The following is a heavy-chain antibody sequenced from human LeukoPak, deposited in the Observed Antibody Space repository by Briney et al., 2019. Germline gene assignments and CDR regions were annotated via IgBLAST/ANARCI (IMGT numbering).Heavy chain of an antibody. V-gene: IGHV1-2*04. CDR1: GYTFTGYY. CDR2: INPNSGGT. J-gene: IGHJ6*02. Sequence: ASVKVSCKASGYTFTGYYMHWVRQAPGQGLEWMGWINPNSGGTNYAQKFQGWVTMTRDTSISTAYMELSRLRSDDTAVYYCARLRSNYGSYYGMDVWGQGTTVTVSS. CDR3: ARLRSNYGSYYGMDV. D-gene: IGHD4-11*01.